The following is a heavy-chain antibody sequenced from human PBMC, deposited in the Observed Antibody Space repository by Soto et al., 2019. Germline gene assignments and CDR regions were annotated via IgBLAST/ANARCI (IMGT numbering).Heavy chain of an antibody. J-gene: IGHJ6*02. D-gene: IGHD1-1*01. Sequence: SETLSLTCAVSGYSISSGYYWGWIRQPPGKGLEWIGSIYHSGSTYYNPSLKSRVTISVDTSKNQFSLKLSSVTAADTAVYYCARVENYYYYGMDVWGQGTTVTVSS. CDR1: GYSISSGYY. CDR2: IYHSGST. V-gene: IGHV4-38-2*01. CDR3: ARVENYYYYGMDV.